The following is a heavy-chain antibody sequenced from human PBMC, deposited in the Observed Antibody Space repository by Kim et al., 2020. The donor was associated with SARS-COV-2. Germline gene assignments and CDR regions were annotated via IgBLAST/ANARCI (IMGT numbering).Heavy chain of an antibody. CDR2: IYYSGST. V-gene: IGHV4-39*07. Sequence: SETLSLTCTVSGGSISSSSYYWGWIRQPPGKGLEWIGSIYYSGSTYYNPSLKSRVTISVDTSKNQFSLKLSSVTAADTAVYYCARDFVPAAMEYNWFDPWGQGTLVTVSS. J-gene: IGHJ5*02. CDR3: ARDFVPAAMEYNWFDP. CDR1: GGSISSSSYY. D-gene: IGHD2-2*01.